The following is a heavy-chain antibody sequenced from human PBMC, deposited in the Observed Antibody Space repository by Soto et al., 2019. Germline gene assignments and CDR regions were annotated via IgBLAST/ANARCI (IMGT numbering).Heavy chain of an antibody. Sequence: QVQLQQWGAGLLKPSETLSLTCAVYGGSFSGYYWSWIRQPPGKGLEWIGEINHSGSTTYNPSLKLRVTISVDTSKNQFSLKPGSVTAADTAVYYCARADYGDYVSDAFDIWGQGTMVTVSS. D-gene: IGHD4-17*01. J-gene: IGHJ3*02. CDR1: GGSFSGYY. V-gene: IGHV4-34*01. CDR3: ARADYGDYVSDAFDI. CDR2: INHSGST.